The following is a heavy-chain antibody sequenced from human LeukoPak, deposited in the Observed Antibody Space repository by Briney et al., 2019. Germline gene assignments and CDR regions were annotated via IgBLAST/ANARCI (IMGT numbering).Heavy chain of an antibody. D-gene: IGHD7-27*01. CDR3: AKAWGGGGLDY. CDR1: GFTFSSYS. V-gene: IGHV3-48*04. CDR2: ISSSGSTI. J-gene: IGHJ4*02. Sequence: GGSLRLSCAASGFTFSSYSMNWVRQAPGKGLEWVSYISSSGSTIYYADSVKGRFTISRDNAKNSLYLQMNSLRAEDTAVYYCAKAWGGGGLDYWGQGTLVTVSS.